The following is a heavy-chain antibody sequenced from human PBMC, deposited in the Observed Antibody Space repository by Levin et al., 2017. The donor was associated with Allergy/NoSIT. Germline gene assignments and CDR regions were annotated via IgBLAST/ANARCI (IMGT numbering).Heavy chain of an antibody. D-gene: IGHD4-17*01. V-gene: IGHV3-73*01. CDR2: IRSKANSYAT. J-gene: IGHJ4*02. Sequence: GGSLRLSCAASGFTFSGSAMHWVRQASGKGLEWLGRIRSKANSYATAYAASVKGRFTISRDASKNTAYLQMNSLRTEDTAVYYCTPAGGERYFDYWGQGTVVTVSS. CDR3: TPAGGERYFDY. CDR1: GFTFSGSA.